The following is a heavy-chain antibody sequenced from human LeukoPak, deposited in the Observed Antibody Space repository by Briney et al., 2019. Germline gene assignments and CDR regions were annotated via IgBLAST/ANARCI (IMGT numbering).Heavy chain of an antibody. V-gene: IGHV1-46*01. CDR2: INPSGGST. J-gene: IGHJ6*02. D-gene: IGHD4-23*01. Sequence: GASVKVSCKASGYTFTSYYMHWVRRAPGQGLEWMGIINPSGGSTSYAQKFQGRVTMTRDTSTSTVYTELSSLRSEDTAVYYCARESYGGNFGSHYYYGMDVWGQGTTVTVSS. CDR1: GYTFTSYY. CDR3: ARESYGGNFGSHYYYGMDV.